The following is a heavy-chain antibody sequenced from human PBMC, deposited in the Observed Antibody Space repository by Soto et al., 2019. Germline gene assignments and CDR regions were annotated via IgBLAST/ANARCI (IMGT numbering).Heavy chain of an antibody. D-gene: IGHD5-12*01. CDR1: GFSLSSSGMY. CDR2: IDWNDDQ. Sequence: SGPTLVNPTQTLTLTCTFSGFSLSSSGMYVSWVRQPPGKALEWLALIDWNDDQYYSASLKTRLTISKGTSQNQVILTMTNMDPVDTATYYCARFSGYDRYAKSGMDAWGQGTTVTVSS. V-gene: IGHV2-70*20. CDR3: ARFSGYDRYAKSGMDA. J-gene: IGHJ6*02.